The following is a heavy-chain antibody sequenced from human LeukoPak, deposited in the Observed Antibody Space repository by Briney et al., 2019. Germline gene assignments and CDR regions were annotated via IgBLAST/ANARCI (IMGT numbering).Heavy chain of an antibody. V-gene: IGHV3-21*01. CDR3: ARDGAYYYDSSGYYY. J-gene: IGHJ4*02. CDR1: GFAFSSYS. CDR2: ISSSSSYI. D-gene: IGHD3-22*01. Sequence: GGSLRLSCAASGFAFSSYSMNWVRQAPGKGLEWVSSISSSSSYIYYADSVKGRFTISRDNAKNSLYLQMNSPGAEDTAVYYCARDGAYYYDSSGYYYEGQGTLVTVSS.